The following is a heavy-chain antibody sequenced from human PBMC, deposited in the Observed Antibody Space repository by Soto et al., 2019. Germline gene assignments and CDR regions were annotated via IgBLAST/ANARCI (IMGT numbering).Heavy chain of an antibody. CDR1: ADTFTRYG. CDR3: ARAHSGYDCFDY. D-gene: IGHD5-12*01. CDR2: ISAYNGNT. V-gene: IGHV1-18*01. Sequence: SVKFSCKGSADTFTRYGISWVRQAPGQGLEWMGWISAYNGNTNYAEKLQGRVTMTTDTSTSTAYMELRSLRSDDTAVYYCARAHSGYDCFDYWAKGTLVTAS. J-gene: IGHJ4*02.